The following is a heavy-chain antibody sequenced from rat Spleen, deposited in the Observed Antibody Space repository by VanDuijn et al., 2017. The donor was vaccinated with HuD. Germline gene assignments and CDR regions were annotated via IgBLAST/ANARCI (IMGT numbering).Heavy chain of an antibody. CDR2: ISPNDGNS. J-gene: IGHJ1*01. Sequence: EVQLVESGGGLVWSGRSLKLSCAASGFTFSNYGMAWVCQAPTKGLEWVETISPNDGNSYLRDSVKGRFTISRDIAKNTLYLQMNNLRSEDTATYYCARTGGPYYWYFDLWGPGTMVTVSS. CDR1: GFTFSNYG. D-gene: IGHD1-11*01. CDR3: ARTGGPYYWYFDL. V-gene: IGHV5-29*01.